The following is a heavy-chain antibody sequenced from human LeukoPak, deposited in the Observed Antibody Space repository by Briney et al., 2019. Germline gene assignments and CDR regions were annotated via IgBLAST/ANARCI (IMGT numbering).Heavy chain of an antibody. CDR2: IYSGGST. Sequence: PGGSLRLSCAASGFTFGRDSMNWVRQAPGGGLEWVSVIYSGGSTYYADSVKGRFTISRDNSRNTLFLQMNSLRAGDTAVYYCARGTVTMVDYWGQGTLVTVSS. J-gene: IGHJ4*02. V-gene: IGHV3-66*01. CDR3: ARGTVTMVDY. CDR1: GFTFGRDS. D-gene: IGHD3-10*01.